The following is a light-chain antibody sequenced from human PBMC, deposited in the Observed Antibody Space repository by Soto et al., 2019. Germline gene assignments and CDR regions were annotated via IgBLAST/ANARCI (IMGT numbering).Light chain of an antibody. CDR3: SSYTSSSPYV. CDR2: EVS. J-gene: IGLJ1*01. CDR1: SSDVGGYNY. V-gene: IGLV2-14*01. Sequence: SALTQPASMSGSPGQSITISCTGTSSDVGGYNYVSWYQQHPGKAPKLMIYEVSNRPSGVSNRFSGSKSGNTASLTISGLQAEDEADYYCSSYTSSSPYVFGTGTKLTVL.